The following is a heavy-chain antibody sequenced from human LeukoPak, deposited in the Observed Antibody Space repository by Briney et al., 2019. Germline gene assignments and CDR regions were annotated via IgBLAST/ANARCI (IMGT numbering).Heavy chain of an antibody. V-gene: IGHV4-39*01. CDR1: GGSISSDSYY. D-gene: IGHD6-19*01. CDR2: IYYSGST. CDR3: ASLAVAGLSDGY. Sequence: PSETLSLTCTVSGGSISSDSYYWAWIRQPPGKGLEWIASIYYSGSTYYNPSLKSRVTISVDTSRNQFSLKLSSVTAADTAVYYCASLAVAGLSDGYWGQGTLVIVSS. J-gene: IGHJ4*02.